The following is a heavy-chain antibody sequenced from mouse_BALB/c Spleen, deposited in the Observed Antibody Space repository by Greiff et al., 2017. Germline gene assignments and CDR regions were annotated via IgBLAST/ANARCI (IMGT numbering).Heavy chain of an antibody. V-gene: IGHV3-6*02. CDR2: ISYDGSN. J-gene: IGHJ4*01. Sequence: DVQLQESGPGLVKPSQSLSLTCSVTGYSITSGYYWNWIRQFPGNKLEWMGYISYDGSNNYNPSLKNRISITRDTSKNQFFLKLNSVTTEDTATYYCARDLLYYDHAMDYWGQGTSVTVSS. CDR1: GYSITSGYY. D-gene: IGHD2-4*01. CDR3: ARDLLYYDHAMDY.